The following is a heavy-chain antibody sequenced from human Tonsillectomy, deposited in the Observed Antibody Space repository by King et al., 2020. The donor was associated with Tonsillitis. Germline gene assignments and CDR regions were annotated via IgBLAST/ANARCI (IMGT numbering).Heavy chain of an antibody. CDR3: AHGGYSYGYFDY. CDR1: GFSLSTSGAG. J-gene: IGHJ4*02. V-gene: IGHV2-5*01. D-gene: IGHD5-18*01. Sequence: FTLKESGPTLVKPTQTLTLTCTFSGFSLSTSGAGVGWIRQPPGKALEWLALIYWNDDKRYSPSLKSRLTITKDTSKNQVVLTMTNMDPVDTATYYCAHGGYSYGYFDYWGQGTLVTVSS. CDR2: IYWNDDK.